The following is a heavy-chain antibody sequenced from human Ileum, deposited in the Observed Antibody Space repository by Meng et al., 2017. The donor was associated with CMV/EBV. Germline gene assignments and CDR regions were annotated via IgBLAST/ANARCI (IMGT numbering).Heavy chain of an antibody. CDR3: ARGSSQVWELLHY. D-gene: IGHD1-26*01. V-gene: IGHV4-34*01. J-gene: IGHJ4*02. CDR2: VTRSGIT. CDR1: GGFFSRYH. Sequence: LPQWRAGLLLPSETPALIVAVSGGFFSRYHWTWIRQPPGKGLEWIGEVTRSGITNYNPSLKSRLIISLDTSTNQFSLKLNSVTAADTAIYYCARGSSQVWELLHYWGQGTLVTASS.